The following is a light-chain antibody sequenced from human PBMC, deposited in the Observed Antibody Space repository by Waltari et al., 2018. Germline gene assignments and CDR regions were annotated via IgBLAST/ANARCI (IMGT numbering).Light chain of an antibody. CDR1: QTLTTN. CDR2: AAS. V-gene: IGKV1-39*01. J-gene: IGKJ2*01. CDR3: QQSKEVPFT. Sequence: IQLTQSPSYLSASVGDRVTITCRASQTLTTNLNWYQQRPGTAPKFLIYAASNLETGVPSRFSGGGSGTDFTLTISGLQPDDFATYYCQQSKEVPFTFGQGTKLEIK.